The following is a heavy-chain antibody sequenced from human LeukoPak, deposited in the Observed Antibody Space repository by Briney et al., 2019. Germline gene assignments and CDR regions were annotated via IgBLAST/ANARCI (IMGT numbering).Heavy chain of an antibody. D-gene: IGHD3-22*01. CDR2: IYSGGDT. CDR3: ARLDDSNSRRPENDASDV. J-gene: IGHJ3*01. CDR1: GSTFKRNY. Sequence: PGGSLSLSCAVSGSTFKRNYMSWARQAPGKGVEWGSVIYSGGDTYYADSVKGRFTISRDNSKNTVYLQMNNLRPEDTAVYYCARLDDSNSRRPENDASDVWGQGTTVTVSS. V-gene: IGHV3-66*02.